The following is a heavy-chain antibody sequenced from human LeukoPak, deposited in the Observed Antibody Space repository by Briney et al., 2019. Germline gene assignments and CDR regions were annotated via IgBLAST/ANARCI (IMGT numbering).Heavy chain of an antibody. CDR3: ARGGSYYEIYFDY. Sequence: PGGSLRLSRAASGFTFSSYSRNWVRQAPVKGLELVSSISSSSSYIYYADSVKGRFTISRDNAKNSLYLQMNSLRAEDTAVYYCARGGSYYEIYFDYWGQGTLVTVSS. CDR2: ISSSSSYI. V-gene: IGHV3-21*01. D-gene: IGHD1-26*01. J-gene: IGHJ4*02. CDR1: GFTFSSYS.